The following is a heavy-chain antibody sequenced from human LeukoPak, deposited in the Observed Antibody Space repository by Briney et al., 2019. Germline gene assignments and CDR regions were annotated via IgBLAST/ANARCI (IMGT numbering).Heavy chain of an antibody. Sequence: GESLKISCQGSGYIFPNYWIGWVRQMPGKGLEWMGIIYAGDSDTTYSPSFQGQVTISADKSISTVYLQWSSLKASDTAMYYCARGGSSYALDYWGQGTLVTVSS. CDR2: IYAGDSDT. J-gene: IGHJ4*02. CDR3: ARGGSSYALDY. V-gene: IGHV5-51*01. CDR1: GYIFPNYW. D-gene: IGHD5-18*01.